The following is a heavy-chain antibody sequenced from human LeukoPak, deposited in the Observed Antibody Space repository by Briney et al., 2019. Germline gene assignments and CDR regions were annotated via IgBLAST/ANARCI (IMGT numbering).Heavy chain of an antibody. J-gene: IGHJ6*03. D-gene: IGHD1-26*01. Sequence: GGSLRLSCAASGFTFRTYGMHWVRQAPGKGLEWVAFIWYGGDNKYYADSVKGRFTISRDNSKNTLYLQMNSLRAEDTAVYYCAKIPQREWEIPRNYYYWYMGVWGKGTTVTISS. V-gene: IGHV3-30*02. CDR1: GFTFRTYG. CDR2: IWYGGDNK. CDR3: AKIPQREWEIPRNYYYWYMGV.